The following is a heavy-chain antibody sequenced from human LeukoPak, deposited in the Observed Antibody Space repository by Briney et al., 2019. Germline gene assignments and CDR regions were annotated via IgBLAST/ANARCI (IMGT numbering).Heavy chain of an antibody. Sequence: GGSLRLSCAASGFTFSSYSMNWGRQAPGKGLEWVSYISSGRDIAYYSDSVKRRFTISRDSRDNSVYLQMNSLRGQDTAVYYCARESVGLGYCSGGGCRPHMDVWGKGTTVTVSS. CDR1: GFTFSSYS. V-gene: IGHV3-48*01. D-gene: IGHD2-15*01. CDR2: ISSGRDIA. J-gene: IGHJ6*03. CDR3: ARESVGLGYCSGGGCRPHMDV.